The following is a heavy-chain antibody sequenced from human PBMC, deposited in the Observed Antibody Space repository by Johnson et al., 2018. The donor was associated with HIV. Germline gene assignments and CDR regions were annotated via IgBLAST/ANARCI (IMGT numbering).Heavy chain of an antibody. Sequence: QMLLVESGGGVVQPGRSLRLSCAASGFTFSSYPMHWVRQAPGKGLEWVAVISYDGSNKHFAESVQVRFTISRDNAKNSLYLQMNSLRAEDTAVYYCARDREQLVRYAFDIWGQGTMVTVSS. CDR3: ARDREQLVRYAFDI. V-gene: IGHV3-30-3*01. CDR1: GFTFSSYP. D-gene: IGHD6-6*01. J-gene: IGHJ3*02. CDR2: ISYDGSNK.